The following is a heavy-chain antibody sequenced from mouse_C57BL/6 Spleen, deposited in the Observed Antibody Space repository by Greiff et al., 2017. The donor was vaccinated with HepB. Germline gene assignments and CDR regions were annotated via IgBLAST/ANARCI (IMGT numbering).Heavy chain of an antibody. Sequence: VQLQQSGPELVKPGASVKISCKASGYSFTSYYIHWVKQRPGQGLEWIGWIYPGSGNTKYNEKFKGKATLTADTSSSTAYMQLSSLTSEDSAVYYCARRGVYYGNFAYWGQGTLVTVSA. CDR1: GYSFTSYY. V-gene: IGHV1-66*01. J-gene: IGHJ3*01. CDR3: ARRGVYYGNFAY. CDR2: IYPGSGNT. D-gene: IGHD2-1*01.